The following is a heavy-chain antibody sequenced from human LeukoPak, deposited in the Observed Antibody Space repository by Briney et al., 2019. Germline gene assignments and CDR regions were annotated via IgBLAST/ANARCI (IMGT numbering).Heavy chain of an antibody. V-gene: IGHV3-21*01. CDR2: ISSSSSYI. J-gene: IGHJ5*02. CDR3: ARGGSGPAACCWFDP. Sequence: GGSLRLSCAASGFTFSDYTMNWVRQAPGKGLEWVSSISSSSSYIYFANSVRGRFTIYRDNAKNSLYLQMNSLRAEDTAVYYCARGGSGPAACCWFDPWGQGTLVTVSS. D-gene: IGHD2-2*01. CDR1: GFTFSDYT.